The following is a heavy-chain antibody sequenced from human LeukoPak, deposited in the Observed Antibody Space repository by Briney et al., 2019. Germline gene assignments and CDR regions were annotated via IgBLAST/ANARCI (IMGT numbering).Heavy chain of an antibody. J-gene: IGHJ4*02. Sequence: ASVKVSCKASGYTFTGYYMHWLRQAPGQGLEWMGWINPNSGGTNYAQKFQGRVTMTRDTSISTAYMELSRLRSDDTAVYYCAKDSHLGRGDYFDYWGQGTLVTVSS. D-gene: IGHD3-10*01. V-gene: IGHV1-2*02. CDR1: GYTFTGYY. CDR3: AKDSHLGRGDYFDY. CDR2: INPNSGGT.